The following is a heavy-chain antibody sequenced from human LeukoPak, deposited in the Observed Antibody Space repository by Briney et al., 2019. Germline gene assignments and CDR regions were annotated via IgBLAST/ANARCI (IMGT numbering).Heavy chain of an antibody. Sequence: ASVKVSCKASGYTFSSYGVSWVRQAPGQGLEWMGWISAYNGNTNYARKLQGRVTMTTDTSTNTAYMELRSLRSDDTAVYYCARDQRCSSTSCYPNWLDPWGQGTLVTVSS. D-gene: IGHD2-2*01. V-gene: IGHV1-18*01. CDR3: ARDQRCSSTSCYPNWLDP. CDR1: GYTFSSYG. J-gene: IGHJ5*02. CDR2: ISAYNGNT.